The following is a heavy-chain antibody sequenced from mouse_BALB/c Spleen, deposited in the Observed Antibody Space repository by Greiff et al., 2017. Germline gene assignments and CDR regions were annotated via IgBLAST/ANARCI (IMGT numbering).Heavy chain of an antibody. V-gene: IGHV3-2*02. CDR1: GYSITSDYA. Sequence: EVMLVESGPGLVKPSQSLSLTCTVTGYSITSDYAWNWIRQFPGNKLEWMGYISYSGSTSYNPSLKSRISITRDTSKNQFFLQLNSVTTEDTATYYCARYPGYYFDYWGQGTTLTVSS. J-gene: IGHJ2*01. CDR3: ARYPGYYFDY. CDR2: ISYSGST.